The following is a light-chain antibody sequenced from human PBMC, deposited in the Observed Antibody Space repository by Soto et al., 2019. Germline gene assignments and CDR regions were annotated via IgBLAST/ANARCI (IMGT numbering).Light chain of an antibody. J-gene: IGLJ2*01. V-gene: IGLV4-69*01. CDR3: QAWGTGMV. CDR2: INSDGSH. Sequence: LVLTQPPSASASLGASVRLTCTLNSGHSSYAIAWHQQQPEKGPQYLMKINSDGSHSKGGGIPDRFSGSSSGAERYLTISSLQSEDEADYYCQAWGTGMVFGGGTKVTVL. CDR1: SGHSSYA.